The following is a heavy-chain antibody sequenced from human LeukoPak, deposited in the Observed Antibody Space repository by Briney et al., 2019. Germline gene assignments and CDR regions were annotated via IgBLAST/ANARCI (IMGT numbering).Heavy chain of an antibody. CDR3: ARTTSIALRRPFDY. J-gene: IGHJ4*02. Sequence: GGSLRLSCAASGFTFSSYSMNWVRQAPGKGLEWVSSISSSSSYIYYADSVKGRFTISRDNAKNSLYLQMNSLRAEDTAVYYCARTTSIALRRPFDYWGQGTLVTVSS. V-gene: IGHV3-21*04. CDR1: GFTFSSYS. D-gene: IGHD6-6*01. CDR2: ISSSSSYI.